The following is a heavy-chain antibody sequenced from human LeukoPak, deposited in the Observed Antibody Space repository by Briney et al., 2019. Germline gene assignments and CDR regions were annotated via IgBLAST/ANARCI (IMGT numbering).Heavy chain of an antibody. CDR1: GGTFSSYA. V-gene: IGHV1-69*04. CDR3: ARDQNPYSSSWYYY. Sequence: SVKVSCKASGGTFSSYAISWVRQAPGQGLEWMGRIIPILGIANYAQKFQGRVTITADKSTSTAYMELSSLRSEDTAVYYCARDQNPYSSSWYYYWGQGTLVTVSS. D-gene: IGHD6-13*01. J-gene: IGHJ4*02. CDR2: IIPILGIA.